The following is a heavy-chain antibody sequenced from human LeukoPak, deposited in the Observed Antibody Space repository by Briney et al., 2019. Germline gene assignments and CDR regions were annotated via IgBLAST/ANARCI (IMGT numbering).Heavy chain of an antibody. V-gene: IGHV1-8*03. Sequence: ASVKVSCKASGYTFTSYDINWVRQATGQGLEWMGWMNPNSGNTGYAQKFQGRVTITRNTSISTAYMELSSLRSEDTAVFYCARSPDILTGENFDYWGQGTLVTVSS. CDR1: GYTFTSYD. CDR2: MNPNSGNT. J-gene: IGHJ4*02. D-gene: IGHD3-9*01. CDR3: ARSPDILTGENFDY.